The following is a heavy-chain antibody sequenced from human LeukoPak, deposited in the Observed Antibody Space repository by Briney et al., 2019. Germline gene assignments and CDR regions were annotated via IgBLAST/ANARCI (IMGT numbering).Heavy chain of an antibody. CDR2: LSANGGST. CDR1: GFAFSTYA. D-gene: IGHD2-15*01. Sequence: PGGSLRLSCAASGFAFSTYAMSWVRRAPGKGLEWISALSANGGSTYYVDSVEGRFTISRDNSKNTLYLQMNSLRAEDTAVYSCAKDRSGHFDYWGQGTLVTVS. V-gene: IGHV3-23*01. CDR3: AKDRSGHFDY. J-gene: IGHJ4*02.